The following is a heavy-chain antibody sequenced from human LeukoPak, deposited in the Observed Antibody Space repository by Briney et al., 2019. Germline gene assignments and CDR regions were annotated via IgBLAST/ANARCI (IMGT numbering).Heavy chain of an antibody. J-gene: IGHJ4*02. CDR1: GFTFSTYT. CDR3: ARDRAAGAYPWYFDY. Sequence: SGGSLRLSCVASGFTFSTYTMNWVRQAPGRGLEWVSSFSSSGNYIYYADSLQGRFTISRDNAKNSLYLQMNSLRAEDTAVYYCARDRAAGAYPWYFDYWGQGTLVTVSS. V-gene: IGHV3-21*01. D-gene: IGHD3-16*01. CDR2: FSSSGNYI.